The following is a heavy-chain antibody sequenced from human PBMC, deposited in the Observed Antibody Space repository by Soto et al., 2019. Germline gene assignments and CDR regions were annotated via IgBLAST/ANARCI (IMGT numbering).Heavy chain of an antibody. Sequence: QVQLVQSGAEEKKPGASVKVSCKASGYTFTSYAMHWVRQAPGQRLEWMGWINAGNGNTKYSQKFQGRVTITRDTSASTAYKEVSSLRSEDTAVDYCARSIVVVTALDYWGQGTLVTVSS. V-gene: IGHV1-3*05. J-gene: IGHJ4*02. CDR1: GYTFTSYA. CDR3: ARSIVVVTALDY. CDR2: INAGNGNT. D-gene: IGHD2-21*02.